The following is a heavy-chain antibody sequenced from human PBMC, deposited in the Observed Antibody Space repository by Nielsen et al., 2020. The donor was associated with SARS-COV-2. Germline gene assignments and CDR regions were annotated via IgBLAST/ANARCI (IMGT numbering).Heavy chain of an antibody. J-gene: IGHJ6*02. CDR1: GFTFSSYG. D-gene: IGHD6-13*01. CDR2: ISYDGSNK. Sequence: GESLKISCAASGFTFSSYGMHWVRQAPGKGLEWVAVISYDGSNKYYADSVKGRFTISRDNSKNTLYLQMNSLRAEDTAVYYCAKDYTWGKQQLAGVMDVWGQGTTVTVSS. CDR3: AKDYTWGKQQLAGVMDV. V-gene: IGHV3-30*18.